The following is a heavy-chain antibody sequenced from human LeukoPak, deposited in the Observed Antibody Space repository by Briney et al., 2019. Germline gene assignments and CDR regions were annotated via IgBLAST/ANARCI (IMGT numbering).Heavy chain of an antibody. Sequence: SVKVSCKTSGGTFSSYAISWVRQAPGQGLEWMGRIIPIFGTANYAQKFQGRVTITTDESTSTAYMELSSLRSEDTAVYYCARYLGYCSGGSCYSPAFDIWGQGTMVTVSS. D-gene: IGHD2-15*01. CDR1: GGTFSSYA. V-gene: IGHV1-69*05. CDR3: ARYLGYCSGGSCYSPAFDI. CDR2: IIPIFGTA. J-gene: IGHJ3*02.